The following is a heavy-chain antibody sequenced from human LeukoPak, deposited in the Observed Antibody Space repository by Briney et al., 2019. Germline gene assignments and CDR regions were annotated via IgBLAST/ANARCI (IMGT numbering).Heavy chain of an antibody. CDR1: GFTFSSYA. J-gene: IGHJ6*02. V-gene: IGHV3-30-3*01. D-gene: IGHD2-2*01. Sequence: GGSLRLSCAASGFTFSSYAMRWVRQAPGKGLEWVAVISYDGSNKYYADSVKGRFTISRDNSKNTLYLQMNSLRAEDTAVYYCARENIVVVPAAMRNYYYGMDVWGQGTTVTVSS. CDR2: ISYDGSNK. CDR3: ARENIVVVPAAMRNYYYGMDV.